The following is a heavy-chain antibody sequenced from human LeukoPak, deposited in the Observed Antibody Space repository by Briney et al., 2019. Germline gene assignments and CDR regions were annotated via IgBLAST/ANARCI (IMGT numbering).Heavy chain of an antibody. CDR3: AKDEGVGYYYGMDV. CDR2: ISWNSGSI. CDR1: GFTFDDYA. V-gene: IGHV3-9*01. Sequence: GGSLRLSCAASGFTFDDYAMHWVRQAPGKGLEWVSGISWNSGSIGYADSVKGRFTISRDNAKNSLYLQMNSLRAEDTALYYCAKDEGVGYYYGMDVWGQGTTVTVSS. J-gene: IGHJ6*02. D-gene: IGHD3-10*01.